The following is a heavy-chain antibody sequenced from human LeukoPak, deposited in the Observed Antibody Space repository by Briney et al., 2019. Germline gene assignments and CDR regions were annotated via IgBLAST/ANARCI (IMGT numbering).Heavy chain of an antibody. CDR3: ARDCITMVQGVIIYYFDY. V-gene: IGHV4-34*01. CDR1: GGSFSGYY. Sequence: SETLSLTCAVYGGSFSGYYWSWILQPPGKGLEWIGEINHSGSTNYNPSLKSRVTISVDTSKNQFSLKLSSVTAADTAVYYCARDCITMVQGVIIYYFDYWGQGTLVTVSS. J-gene: IGHJ4*02. D-gene: IGHD3-10*01. CDR2: INHSGST.